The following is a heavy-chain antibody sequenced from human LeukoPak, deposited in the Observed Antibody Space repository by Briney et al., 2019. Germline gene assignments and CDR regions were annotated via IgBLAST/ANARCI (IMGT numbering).Heavy chain of an antibody. Sequence: PSETLSLTCAVYGGSFSGYYWSWIRQPPGKGLEWIGEINHSGSTNYNPSLKRRVTISVDTSKNQFSLKLSSVTAADTAVYYCARHRGNYDYVWGSYRRYRFDYWGQGTLVTVSS. V-gene: IGHV4-34*01. CDR1: GGSFSGYY. J-gene: IGHJ4*02. D-gene: IGHD3-16*02. CDR3: ARHRGNYDYVWGSYRRYRFDY. CDR2: INHSGST.